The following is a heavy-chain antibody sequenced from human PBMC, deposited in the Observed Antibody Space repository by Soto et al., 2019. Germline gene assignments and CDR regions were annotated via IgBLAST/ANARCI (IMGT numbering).Heavy chain of an antibody. D-gene: IGHD6-13*01. V-gene: IGHV4-34*01. J-gene: IGHJ5*02. Sequence: SETLSLTCAVYGGSFSGYYWSWIRQPPGKGLEWIGEINHSGSTNYNPSLKSRVTISVDTSKNQFSLKLSSVTAADTAVYYCARASSSWYYWFDPWGQGTLVTVSS. CDR1: GGSFSGYY. CDR2: INHSGST. CDR3: ARASSSWYYWFDP.